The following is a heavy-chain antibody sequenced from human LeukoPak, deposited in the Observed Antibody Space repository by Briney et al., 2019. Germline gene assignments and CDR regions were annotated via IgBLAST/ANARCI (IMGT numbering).Heavy chain of an antibody. V-gene: IGHV3-7*01. CDR1: AFTSSSVS. CDR2: MKQDGSEK. J-gene: IGHJ4*02. CDR3: ASDGDWLFRDRGGSNY. Sequence: GRSLRLSWAVSAFTSSSVSVSCARDAPGKLLEWVATMKQDGSEKYYVDSVKGRFTISRDNAKNSLYLQMNSLRAEDTAVYYCASDGDWLFRDRGGSNYWGQGTLVTVSS. D-gene: IGHD3/OR15-3a*01.